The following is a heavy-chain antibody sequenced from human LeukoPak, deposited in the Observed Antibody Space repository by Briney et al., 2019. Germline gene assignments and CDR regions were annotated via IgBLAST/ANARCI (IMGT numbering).Heavy chain of an antibody. CDR1: GYTFISYP. Sequence: GASVKVSCKASGYTFISYPLSWVRQAPGQGPEWVGWMNPNSSSRGYAKNFQGRVIMTRNTSVSTAYMELRSLRSDDTAVYYCALGKRSRGGTPTGYWGQGTLVTASS. CDR3: ALGKRSRGGTPTGY. J-gene: IGHJ4*02. D-gene: IGHD4-23*01. CDR2: MNPNSSSR. V-gene: IGHV1-8*01.